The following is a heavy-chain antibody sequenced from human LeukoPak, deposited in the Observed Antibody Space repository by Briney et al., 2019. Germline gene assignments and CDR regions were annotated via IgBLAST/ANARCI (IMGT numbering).Heavy chain of an antibody. CDR2: ISYDGSNK. CDR3: ARVTVVPAASYYFDY. J-gene: IGHJ4*02. D-gene: IGHD2-2*01. Sequence: GSLRLSCAASGFTFSIYAMSWVRQAPGKGLEWVAVISYDGSNKYYADSVKGRFTISRDNSKNTLYLQMNSLRAEDTAVYYCARVTVVPAASYYFDYWGQGTLVTVSS. CDR1: GFTFSIYA. V-gene: IGHV3-30-3*01.